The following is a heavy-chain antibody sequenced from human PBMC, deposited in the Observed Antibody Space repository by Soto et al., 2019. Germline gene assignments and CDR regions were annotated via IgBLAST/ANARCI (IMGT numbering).Heavy chain of an antibody. CDR3: ARPDENSFPSGLDV. D-gene: IGHD4-4*01. J-gene: IGHJ6*02. CDR2: LYRGGYI. CDR1: GMSVDDYH. V-gene: IGHV3-53*01. Sequence: GGPLRLSCKVSGMSVDDYHLTWVRQAPGRGLEWVSILYRGGYIRYRDSVLGRFTISRDTSKNTLYLQMNYLTVEDTAAYYCARPDENSFPSGLDVWGQGTTVTVSS.